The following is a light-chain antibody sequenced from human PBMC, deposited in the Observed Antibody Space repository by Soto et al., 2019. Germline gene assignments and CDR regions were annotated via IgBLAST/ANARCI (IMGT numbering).Light chain of an antibody. CDR1: SSNIGAGYD. V-gene: IGLV1-40*01. CDR3: QSYDSSLSGSEV. J-gene: IGLJ1*01. Sequence: QSVLTQPPSVSGAPGQRVTISCTGSSSNIGAGYDVHWYQQLPGTAPKLLFYGNSNRPSGVPDRFSGSKSGTSASLAITGLQAEDEADYYCQSYDSSLSGSEVFGTGTKLTVL. CDR2: GNS.